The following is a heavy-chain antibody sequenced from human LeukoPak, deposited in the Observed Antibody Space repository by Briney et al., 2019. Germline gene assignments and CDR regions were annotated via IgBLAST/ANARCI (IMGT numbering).Heavy chain of an antibody. CDR1: GYTFTGYY. J-gene: IGHJ3*02. CDR2: LNSNGGGT. Sequence: ASVKVSCKASGYTFTGYYMHWVRQAPGQGLEWMGWLNSNGGGTNYAQKFQGRVTMTRDTSISTAYMELNRLRSDDTAVYYCARDRGGTYYGNYDAFDIWGQGTMVTVSS. V-gene: IGHV1-2*02. D-gene: IGHD1-26*01. CDR3: ARDRGGTYYGNYDAFDI.